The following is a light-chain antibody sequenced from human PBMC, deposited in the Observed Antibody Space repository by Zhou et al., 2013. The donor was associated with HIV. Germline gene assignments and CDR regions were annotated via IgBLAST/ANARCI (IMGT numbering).Light chain of an antibody. Sequence: TQSPGTLSLSSGERVTLSCRASQGISSNLAWYQQKPGQSPRLLIYGASTRATGIPARFSGSGSGTEFTLTISSMQSEDFAVYYCQQYGSSPFTFGPGTQVDIK. CDR2: GAS. V-gene: IGKV3-15*01. CDR3: QQYGSSPFT. CDR1: QGISSN. J-gene: IGKJ3*01.